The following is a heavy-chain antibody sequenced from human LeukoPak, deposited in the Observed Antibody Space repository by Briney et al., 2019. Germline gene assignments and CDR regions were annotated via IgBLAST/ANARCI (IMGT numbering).Heavy chain of an antibody. V-gene: IGHV3-48*04. CDR3: EEDIAVATIRVGKYYYYGMDV. D-gene: IGHD5-12*01. J-gene: IGHJ6*02. CDR2: ISSGSGSI. CDR1: GFSFSSYN. Sequence: AGGSLRLSCGASGFSFSSYNMNWVRQAPGKGLEWVSYISSGSGSIYYADSVKGRFTISRDNSKTSLYLQMNSLRTEDTALYYCEEDIAVATIRVGKYYYYGMDVWGQGTTVTVSS.